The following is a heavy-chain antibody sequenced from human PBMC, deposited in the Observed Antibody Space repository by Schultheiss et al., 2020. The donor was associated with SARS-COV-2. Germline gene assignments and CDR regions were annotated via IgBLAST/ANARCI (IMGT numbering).Heavy chain of an antibody. V-gene: IGHV4-59*01. CDR3: ARASMGWSPLDY. CDR1: GGSISSYY. D-gene: IGHD3-3*01. Sequence: GSLRLSCTVSGGSISSYYWSWIRQPPGKGLEWIGYIYYSGSTNYNPSLKSRVTISVDTSKNQFSLKLSSVTAADTAVYYCARASMGWSPLDYWGQGTLVTVSS. J-gene: IGHJ4*02. CDR2: IYYSGST.